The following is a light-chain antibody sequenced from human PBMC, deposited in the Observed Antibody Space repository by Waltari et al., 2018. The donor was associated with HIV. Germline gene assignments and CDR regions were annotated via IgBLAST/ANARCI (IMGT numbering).Light chain of an antibody. J-gene: IGLJ2*01. CDR2: EVN. Sequence: QSALTQPASVSGSPGQSITISCTGTSSDIVIYNYVSCYQQHPGKAPKLLIYEVNNRPSGVSDRFSGSKSGNTASLSISGLQAEDEADYYCTSYTTRSTVIFGGGTSVTVL. V-gene: IGLV2-14*01. CDR3: TSYTTRSTVI. CDR1: SSDIVIYNY.